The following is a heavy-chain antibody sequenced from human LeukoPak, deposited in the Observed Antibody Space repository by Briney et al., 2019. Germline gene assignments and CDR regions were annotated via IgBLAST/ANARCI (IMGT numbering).Heavy chain of an antibody. D-gene: IGHD4-17*01. CDR2: ISAYNGNT. Sequence: ASVKVSCKASGYTFTSYGISWVRQAPGQGLEWMGWISAYNGNTNYAQKLQGRVAMTTDTSTSTAYMELRSLRSDDTAVYYCARDPVTTYAFDIWGQGTMVTVSS. J-gene: IGHJ3*02. CDR3: ARDPVTTYAFDI. V-gene: IGHV1-18*01. CDR1: GYTFTSYG.